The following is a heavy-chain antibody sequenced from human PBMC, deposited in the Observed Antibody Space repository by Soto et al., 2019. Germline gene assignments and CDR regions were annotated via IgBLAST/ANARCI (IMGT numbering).Heavy chain of an antibody. CDR2: VSFDGSNK. J-gene: IGHJ6*02. Sequence: QMQLVESGGGVVQPGGSLRLSCAASGFTFNYYPMHWVRQAPGKGLEWVAVVSFDGSNKYYADSVKGRFTISKDNSKNTLYLQMNSLRREDTAVYYSASLPGPLVAVLYIYPLDGREAMSDVDVWGQGTTVTVSS. D-gene: IGHD6-19*01. V-gene: IGHV3-30-3*01. CDR1: GFTFNYYP. CDR3: ASLPGPLVAVLYIYPLDGREAMSDVDV.